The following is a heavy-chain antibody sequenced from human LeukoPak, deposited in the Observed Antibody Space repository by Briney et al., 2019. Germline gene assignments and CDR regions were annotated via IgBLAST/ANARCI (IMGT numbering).Heavy chain of an antibody. CDR3: ARDVPRGTGYMDV. CDR1: GGSIKNYY. J-gene: IGHJ6*03. D-gene: IGHD3-10*01. Sequence: SETLSLTCTVSGGSIKNYYWTWVRQAPGKGLEWVGYIYYSGSTSSIPSLKSRVTISVDTSKNQFSLRLKYVTAADTAVYYCARDVPRGTGYMDVWGKGTTVTVSS. V-gene: IGHV4-59*01. CDR2: IYYSGST.